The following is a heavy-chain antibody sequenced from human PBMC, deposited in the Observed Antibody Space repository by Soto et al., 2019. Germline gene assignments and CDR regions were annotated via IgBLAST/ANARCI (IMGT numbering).Heavy chain of an antibody. V-gene: IGHV4-30-4*01. J-gene: IGHJ4*02. CDR3: ARSSIYYDYSGYYTFDY. CDR1: GGSISSGDSY. CDR2: ISYSGGT. Sequence: QVQLQESGPRLVKPSQTLSLTCTVSGGSISSGDSYWSWIRQPPGKGLEGIGYISYSGGTYYNPSLKSRVTISVDTSKNQFSLNLSSLTAADTAFYYCARSSIYYDYSGYYTFDYWGQGTLVTVSS. D-gene: IGHD3-22*01.